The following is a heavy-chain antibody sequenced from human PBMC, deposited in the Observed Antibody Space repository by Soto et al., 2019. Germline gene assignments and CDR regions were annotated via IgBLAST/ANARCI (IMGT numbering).Heavy chain of an antibody. CDR3: AKYPNFGAVPWFEP. J-gene: IGHJ5*02. V-gene: IGHV3-30*18. D-gene: IGHD3-3*01. CDR1: GFTFSSYV. Sequence: WSLRRSFAASGFTFSSYVMHWVRQAPGKGLEWVAVISYDGSNKYYADSVKGRFTISRDNSKNTLYLQMNSLRAEDTAVYYCAKYPNFGAVPWFEPWGQGTLVNVSS. CDR2: ISYDGSNK.